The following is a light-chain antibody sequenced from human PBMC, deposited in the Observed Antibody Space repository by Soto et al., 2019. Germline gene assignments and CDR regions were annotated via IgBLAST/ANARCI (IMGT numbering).Light chain of an antibody. CDR2: DVS. J-gene: IGLJ1*01. Sequence: QSVLTQPRSVSGSPGQSVTISCTGTSRDVGGYKYVSWYQQHPGRAPKLVIYDVSERPSGVPDRFSGSKSGDTASLRISGLQAEDEANNYCCSFAGGYTYVFGTGT. CDR1: SRDVGGYKY. V-gene: IGLV2-11*01. CDR3: CSFAGGYTYV.